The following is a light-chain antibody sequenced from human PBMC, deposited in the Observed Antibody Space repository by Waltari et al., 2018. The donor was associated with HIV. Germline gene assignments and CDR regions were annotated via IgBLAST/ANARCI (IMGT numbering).Light chain of an antibody. CDR3: SSCAGSSNWP. Sequence: QSPLTQPASVSGSPGKSLTLPCTGTRPDVGTYNPVFWYQQHPDKAPKPMIYEVSKRPAWVSNRFSGSKSGNTASLTISGLQAEDEADYYCSSCAGSSNWPFGGGTKLTVL. J-gene: IGLJ2*01. CDR1: RPDVGTYNP. CDR2: EVS. V-gene: IGLV2-23*02.